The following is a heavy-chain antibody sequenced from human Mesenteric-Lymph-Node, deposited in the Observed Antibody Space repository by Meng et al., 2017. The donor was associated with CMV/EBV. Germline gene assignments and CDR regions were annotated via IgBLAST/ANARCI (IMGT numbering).Heavy chain of an antibody. CDR1: GYRFTDYW. CDR3: ARVPVLWGKHEY. V-gene: IGHV5-51*01. CDR2: IYPGDYDT. J-gene: IGHJ4*02. D-gene: IGHD3-16*01. Sequence: CKGSGYRFTDYWIAWVRQMPGKGLDWMGIIYPGDYDTRYSTSFQGQVTISADKSISTAYLQWSSLKASDTAIYYCARVPVLWGKHEYWGQGVLVTVSS.